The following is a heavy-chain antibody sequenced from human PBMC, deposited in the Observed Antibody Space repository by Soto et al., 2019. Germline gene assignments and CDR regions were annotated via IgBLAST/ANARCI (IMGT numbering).Heavy chain of an antibody. J-gene: IGHJ4*02. Sequence: QAPLVQSGAEVKKPGSSVKVSCKASGGLFSSYPISWVRQVPGQGLEWMGGIIPVFQTAYYTQRCQGRVTITADESTNTAYMELSSLRSADTAIYYCARGGSGYTWFNEFWGQGTLVTVSS. V-gene: IGHV1-69*01. CDR2: IIPVFQTA. CDR1: GGLFSSYP. CDR3: ARGGSGYTWFNEF. D-gene: IGHD3-22*01.